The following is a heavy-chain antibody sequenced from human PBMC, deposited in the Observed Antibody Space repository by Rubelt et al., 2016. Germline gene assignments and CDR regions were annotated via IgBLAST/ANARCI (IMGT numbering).Heavy chain of an antibody. V-gene: IGHV1-69*01. J-gene: IGHJ3*02. Sequence: QVQLVQSGAEVKKPGSSVKVSCKASGVSFSDSSISWMRQAPGQGLEWLGGIIPLFGTARYSQKFQGGITIIADDSTSTSYMELFSLRSEDTAVYYCARDLHVGEGYSNVFDIWGQGTMVTVSS. CDR1: GVSFSDSS. D-gene: IGHD3-10*01. CDR3: ARDLHVGEGYSNVFDI. CDR2: IIPLFGTA.